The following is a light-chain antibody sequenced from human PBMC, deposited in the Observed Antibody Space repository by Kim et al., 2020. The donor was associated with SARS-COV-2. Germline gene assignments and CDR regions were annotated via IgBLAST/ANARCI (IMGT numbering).Light chain of an antibody. CDR1: RLGNKY. Sequence: SRSPEQTASSTWSGDRLGNKYVCWYQKKPGQSPVVVMYQDERRPSGIPERFSGSNSGNPATLTISGTQAMDEADYYCHVWESTTTVFGGGTQLTVL. V-gene: IGLV3-1*01. CDR3: HVWESTTTV. J-gene: IGLJ2*01. CDR2: QDE.